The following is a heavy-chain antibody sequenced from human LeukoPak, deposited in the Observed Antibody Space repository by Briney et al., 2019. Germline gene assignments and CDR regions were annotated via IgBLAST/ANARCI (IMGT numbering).Heavy chain of an antibody. J-gene: IGHJ4*02. CDR3: ARDKRWLKCFDY. Sequence: GTSLRLSCAASRFSFSDYAMHWVRQAPGKGLEWVAVISFDGSNIEYADSVQGRFTISRDNSKNTLYLQMYSLRPDDTAVYYCARDKRWLKCFDYWGQGTLVTVSS. V-gene: IGHV3-30*04. CDR1: RFSFSDYA. CDR2: ISFDGSNI. D-gene: IGHD6-19*01.